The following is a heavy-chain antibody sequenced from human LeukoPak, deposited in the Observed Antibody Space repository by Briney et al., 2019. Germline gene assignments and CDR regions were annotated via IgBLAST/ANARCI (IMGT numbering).Heavy chain of an antibody. CDR1: GGSINSLY. J-gene: IGHJ4*02. V-gene: IGHV4-59*08. D-gene: IGHD6-6*01. Sequence: SETLSLTRSVSGGSINSLYWSWIRQPPGKGLEWIGYIYYTGSTNYNPSLKSRVTMFVDMSKNQFSLRLSSVTAADTAVYYCARHRAYSSSSPFDYWGQGTLVTVSS. CDR2: IYYTGST. CDR3: ARHRAYSSSSPFDY.